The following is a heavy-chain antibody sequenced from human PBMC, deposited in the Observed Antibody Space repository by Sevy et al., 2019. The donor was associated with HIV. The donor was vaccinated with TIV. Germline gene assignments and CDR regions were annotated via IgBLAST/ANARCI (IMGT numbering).Heavy chain of an antibody. D-gene: IGHD2-2*01. J-gene: IGHJ6*03. Sequence: GGSLRLSCAASGFTFSSYSMNWVRQAPGKGLEWVSYISSSSSTIYYADSVKGRFTISRDNAKNSLYLQMNSLRAEDTAVYYCARDGTVVPAAIYYYYYYMDVWGKGTTVTVSS. CDR2: ISSSSSTI. V-gene: IGHV3-48*01. CDR1: GFTFSSYS. CDR3: ARDGTVVPAAIYYYYYYMDV.